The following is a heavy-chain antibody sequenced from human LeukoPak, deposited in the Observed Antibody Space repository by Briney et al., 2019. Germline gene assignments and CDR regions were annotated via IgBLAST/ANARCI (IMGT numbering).Heavy chain of an antibody. V-gene: IGHV3-66*01. D-gene: IGHD3-10*01. CDR2: IYSGGST. Sequence: PGGSLRLSCAASGFTVSSNYMSWVRQAPGKGLEWVSVIYSGGSTYYADSVKGRFTISRDNSKNTLYLQMNSLRAEDTAVYYCARDTYYYGSGSYSPLDYWGQGTLVTVSS. J-gene: IGHJ4*02. CDR3: ARDTYYYGSGSYSPLDY. CDR1: GFTVSSNY.